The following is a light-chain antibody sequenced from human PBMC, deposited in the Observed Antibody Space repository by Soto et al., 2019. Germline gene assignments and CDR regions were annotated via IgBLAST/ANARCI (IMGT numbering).Light chain of an antibody. V-gene: IGLV2-14*03. CDR3: TSYTTSFTYG. J-gene: IGLJ1*01. CDR1: SSDVGGYNF. Sequence: QSALTQPASVSGSPGQSITISCTGTSSDVGGYNFVSWYQHHPGKATKLIIYDVSNRPSGVSNRFSGSKSGNTASLTISGLQAEDDADYYCTSYTTSFTYGFGTGTKVTVL. CDR2: DVS.